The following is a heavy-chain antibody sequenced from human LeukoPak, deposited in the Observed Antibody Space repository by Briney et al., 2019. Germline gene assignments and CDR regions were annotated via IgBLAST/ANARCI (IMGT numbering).Heavy chain of an antibody. J-gene: IGHJ5*02. CDR3: AKDLPNWFDP. Sequence: TGGSLRLSCAASGFTFSSYWMHWVRHAPGKGLVWVSAISGSGGSTYYADSVKGRFTISRDNSKNTLYLQMNSLRAEDTAVYYCAKDLPNWFDPWGQGTLVTVSS. CDR1: GFTFSSYW. CDR2: ISGSGGST. V-gene: IGHV3-23*01.